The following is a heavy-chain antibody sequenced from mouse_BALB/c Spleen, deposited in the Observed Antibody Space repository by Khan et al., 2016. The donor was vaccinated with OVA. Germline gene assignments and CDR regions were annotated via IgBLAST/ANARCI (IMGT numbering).Heavy chain of an antibody. V-gene: IGHV5-17*02. Sequence: EVQLVESGGGLVQPGGSRKLSCAASGFTFSSFGMHWVRQAPEKGLDWVAYISGGSSNIYYADTVKGRFTISRDNPKNTLFLQMTSLRSEDTAMYHCARARHDNSMDYWGQGTSVTVSS. CDR2: ISGGSSNI. CDR3: ARARHDNSMDY. D-gene: IGHD2-12*01. CDR1: GFTFSSFG. J-gene: IGHJ4*01.